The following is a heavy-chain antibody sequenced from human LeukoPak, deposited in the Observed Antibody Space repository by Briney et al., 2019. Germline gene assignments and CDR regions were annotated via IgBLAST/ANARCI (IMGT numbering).Heavy chain of an antibody. Sequence: PGRSLRLSCAASGFTFSTYGMHWVRQAPGKGLEWVAVISYDGSNKYYADSVKGRFTISRDNSKNTLYLQMNSLRAEDTAVYYCAREGRGVPGIVGATGYFDYWGQGTLVTVSS. CDR1: GFTFSTYG. J-gene: IGHJ4*02. D-gene: IGHD1-26*01. CDR3: AREGRGVPGIVGATGYFDY. V-gene: IGHV3-30*03. CDR2: ISYDGSNK.